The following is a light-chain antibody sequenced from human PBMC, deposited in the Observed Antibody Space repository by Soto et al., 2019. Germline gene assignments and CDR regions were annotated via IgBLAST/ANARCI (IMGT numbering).Light chain of an antibody. CDR2: EVS. CDR3: SSYAGGNDYV. Sequence: QSALTQPPSASGSPGHSVTISCTGTISDVCGYNYVSWYQQHPGKAPKLMIFEVSKRPSGVPDRFSGSKSGNTASLTVSGLQAEDEADYYCSSYAGGNDYVFGTGTKVTV. CDR1: ISDVCGYNY. J-gene: IGLJ1*01. V-gene: IGLV2-8*01.